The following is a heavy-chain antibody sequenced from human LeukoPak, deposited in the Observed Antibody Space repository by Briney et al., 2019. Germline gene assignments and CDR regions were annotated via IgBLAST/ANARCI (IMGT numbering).Heavy chain of an antibody. CDR2: ISGSSTTI. CDR3: ARAQYRGGDCYWSFDY. J-gene: IGHJ4*02. V-gene: IGHV3-48*02. Sequence: PGGSLRLSCAASGFIISNYNMNWVRQAPGKGLEWVSYISGSSTTIYYADSVKGRFTISRDNAKNSLYLQMNSLRDEDTAVYYCARAQYRGGDCYWSFDYWGQGTLVTVSS. D-gene: IGHD2-21*02. CDR1: GFIISNYN.